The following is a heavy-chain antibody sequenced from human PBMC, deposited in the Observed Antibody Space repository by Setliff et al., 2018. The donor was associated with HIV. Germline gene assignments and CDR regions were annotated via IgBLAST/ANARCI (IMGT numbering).Heavy chain of an antibody. J-gene: IGHJ5*01. CDR1: GVSISSSTYY. CDR3: ARTTYSGSYFNDS. V-gene: IGHV4-39*01. CDR2: IHFSGST. Sequence: SETLSLTCTVSGVSISSSTYYWGWIRQPPGKGLEWIGNIHFSGSTYYNPSLKSRVTVSVDPSKNQFSLKMSSVTAADTAVYYCARTTYSGSYFNDSWGQGTLVTVSS. D-gene: IGHD1-26*01.